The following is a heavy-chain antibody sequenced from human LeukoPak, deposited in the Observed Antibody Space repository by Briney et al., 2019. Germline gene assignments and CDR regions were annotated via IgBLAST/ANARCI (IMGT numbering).Heavy chain of an antibody. D-gene: IGHD3-10*01. CDR1: GGSISSGGYY. J-gene: IGHJ4*02. Sequence: PSQTLSLTFTVPGGSISSGGYYWSWIRQHPGKSLEWIGYIYYIGSTYYNPSLNHRLTIPVDTSKHQFSLKLSSVPAADTAAYYRARDGGYYGSGRPGYYFDYWGQGTLVTVSS. V-gene: IGHV4-31*03. CDR3: ARDGGYYGSGRPGYYFDY. CDR2: IYYIGST.